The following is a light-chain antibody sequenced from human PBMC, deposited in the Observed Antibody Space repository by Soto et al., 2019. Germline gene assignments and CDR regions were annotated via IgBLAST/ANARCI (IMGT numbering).Light chain of an antibody. CDR1: LSDLGAYNY. CDR3: GSFAGRFTCV. V-gene: IGLV2-14*01. CDR2: EVT. Sequence: QCLLTQPASVSVSPGQSIAISCTGTLSDLGAYNYGSWYQQHPGKAPKLVIAEVTNRPSGVSDRFSGSKSGNTASLTISGLQAEDEADYYCGSFAGRFTCVYRTGTKVTVL. J-gene: IGLJ1*01.